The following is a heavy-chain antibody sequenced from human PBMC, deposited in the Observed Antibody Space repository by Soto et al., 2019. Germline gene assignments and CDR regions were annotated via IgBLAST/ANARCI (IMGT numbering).Heavy chain of an antibody. V-gene: IGHV4-4*02. J-gene: IGHJ6*02. CDR3: ARLNRDYYYYGMDV. CDR2: IDQNGIT. CDR1: GDPISSSKW. Sequence: SETLSLTCAVSGDPISSSKWWTWVRQTPGKGLEWIGKIDQNGITNYNPSLESRVTILKDNSKNQLSLKLTSVTAVDSAVYYCARLNRDYYYYGMDVWGQGATVTV.